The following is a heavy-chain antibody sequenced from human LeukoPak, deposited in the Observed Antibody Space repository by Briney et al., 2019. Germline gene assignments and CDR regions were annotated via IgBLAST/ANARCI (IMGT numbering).Heavy chain of an antibody. CDR3: AREYGGNWFDP. CDR1: GGSISSSTYY. D-gene: IGHD4-23*01. V-gene: IGHV4-39*07. Sequence: PSETLSLTCTVSGGSISSSTYYWGWIRQPPGKGLEWIGSIYYSGSTYYNPSLKSRVTISVDTSKNQFSLKLSSVTAADTAVYYCAREYGGNWFDPWGQGTLVTVSS. J-gene: IGHJ5*02. CDR2: IYYSGST.